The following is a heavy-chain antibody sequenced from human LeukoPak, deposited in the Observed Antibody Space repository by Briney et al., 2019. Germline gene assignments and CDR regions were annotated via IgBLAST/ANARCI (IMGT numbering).Heavy chain of an antibody. D-gene: IGHD6-6*01. J-gene: IGHJ3*02. CDR1: GGSFSGCY. CDR3: AREPSYSSSGAFDI. Sequence: SETLSLTCAVYGGSFSGCYWSWIRQPPGKGLEWIGEINHSGSTNYNPSLKSRVTISVDTSKNQFSLKLSSVTAADTAVYYCAREPSYSSSGAFDIWGQGTMVTVSS. CDR2: INHSGST. V-gene: IGHV4-34*01.